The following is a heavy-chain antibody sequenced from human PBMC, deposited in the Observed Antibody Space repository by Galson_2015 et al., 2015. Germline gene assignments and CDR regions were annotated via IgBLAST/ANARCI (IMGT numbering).Heavy chain of an antibody. CDR2: ISGSGGST. Sequence: SLRLSCAASGFTFSSYAMSRVRQAPGKGLEWVSAISGSGGSTYYADSVKGRFTISRDNSKNTLYLQMNSLRAEDTAVYYCAKDQFVVVPAAMLDAFDIWGQGTMVTVSS. CDR3: AKDQFVVVPAAMLDAFDI. CDR1: GFTFSSYA. J-gene: IGHJ3*02. V-gene: IGHV3-23*01. D-gene: IGHD2-2*01.